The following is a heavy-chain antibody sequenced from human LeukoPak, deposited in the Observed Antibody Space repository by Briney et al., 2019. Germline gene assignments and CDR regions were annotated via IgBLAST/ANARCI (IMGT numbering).Heavy chain of an antibody. CDR2: IHYSGSS. J-gene: IGHJ4*02. CDR1: GGSISTYY. CDR3: ARGAAATY. D-gene: IGHD6-13*01. V-gene: IGHV4-59*01. Sequence: SETLSLTCAVSGGSISTYYWSWIRQPPGKGLKWIGYIHYSGSSNYNPSLKSRVTISLDTSKNQFSLKLSSVTAADTAVYYCARGAAATYWGQGTLVTVSS.